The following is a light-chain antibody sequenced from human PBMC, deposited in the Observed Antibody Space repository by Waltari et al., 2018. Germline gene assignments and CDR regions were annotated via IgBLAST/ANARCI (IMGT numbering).Light chain of an antibody. V-gene: IGKV1-5*03. Sequence: IQMTHSPSTLSASVGDRVTITCRASQSMSIFFSWYQQKPGRAPKLLLSKASTLQSGVPSRFSGSGSGTEITLTISDLQPDDFATYYCQQYNTYPVTFGGGTKVEIK. CDR3: QQYNTYPVT. J-gene: IGKJ4*01. CDR1: QSMSIF. CDR2: KAS.